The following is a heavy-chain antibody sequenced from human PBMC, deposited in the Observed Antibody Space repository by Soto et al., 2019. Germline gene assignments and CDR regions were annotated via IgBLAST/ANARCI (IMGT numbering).Heavy chain of an antibody. CDR2: ISSSSSTI. Sequence: GSLRLSCAASGVTFSTYSMNWVRQAPGKGLEWVSSISSSSSTIYYADSVKGRFTISRDNAKNSLYLQMNSLTAEDTAVYYCATYYGSGSYFPDHYYYGMDVWGQGTTVTVSS. CDR1: GVTFSTYS. D-gene: IGHD3-10*01. CDR3: ATYYGSGSYFPDHYYYGMDV. J-gene: IGHJ6*02. V-gene: IGHV3-48*01.